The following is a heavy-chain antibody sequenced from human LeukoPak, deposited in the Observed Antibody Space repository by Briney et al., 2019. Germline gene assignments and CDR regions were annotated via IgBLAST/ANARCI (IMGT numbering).Heavy chain of an antibody. CDR3: ATPLDYYDSDGYHQGGD. Sequence: GGSLRLSCAASGFTVSSNYMTWVRQAPGKGLEWVSVIYSGGSTYYADSVKGRFTISRDNSKNTLYLQMNSLRAEDTAVYYCATPLDYYDSDGYHQGGDWGQGTLVTASS. D-gene: IGHD3-22*01. J-gene: IGHJ4*02. CDR1: GFTVSSNY. CDR2: IYSGGST. V-gene: IGHV3-53*01.